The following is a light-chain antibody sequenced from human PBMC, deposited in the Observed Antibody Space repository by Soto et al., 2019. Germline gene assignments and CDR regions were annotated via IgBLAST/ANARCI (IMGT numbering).Light chain of an antibody. Sequence: DIQMTQSPSSLSASVGARVTLTCRASQGIRNDLDWYQQKPGKAPKRLIYAASSLQSGVPSRFSGSGSGTEFTLTISSLQPEDFATYYCLQHYSHPWTFGQGSKVDTK. CDR2: AAS. J-gene: IGKJ1*01. CDR1: QGIRND. V-gene: IGKV1-17*01. CDR3: LQHYSHPWT.